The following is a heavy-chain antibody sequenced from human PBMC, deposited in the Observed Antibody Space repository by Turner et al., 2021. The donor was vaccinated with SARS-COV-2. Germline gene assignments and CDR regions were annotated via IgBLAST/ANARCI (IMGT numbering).Heavy chain of an antibody. Sequence: QLQLQESGPGLVKPSETLSLTCTVSGGSISSSSYYWGWIRQPPGKGLEWIGSIYYSGSTYYNPSLKSRVTISVDTSKNQFSLKLSSVPAADTAVYYCAGEVVVPTTILGAVYGMDVWGQGTTVTVSS. D-gene: IGHD2-2*02. CDR1: GGSISSSSYY. V-gene: IGHV4-39*01. J-gene: IGHJ6*02. CDR3: AGEVVVPTTILGAVYGMDV. CDR2: IYYSGST.